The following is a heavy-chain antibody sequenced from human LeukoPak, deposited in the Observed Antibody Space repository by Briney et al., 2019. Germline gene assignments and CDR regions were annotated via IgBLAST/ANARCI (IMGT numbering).Heavy chain of an antibody. CDR1: GLTFTDFW. CDR3: SGRDSSRSPRAY. J-gene: IGHJ4*02. V-gene: IGHV3-7*01. CDR2: INPYGTEK. D-gene: IGHD2-2*01. Sequence: GGPLRLSCAASGLTFTDFWMNWVRLAPGRGLEWLANINPYGTEKYYVDSVKGRFAISRDNAKNEVYLEMNSLRAEDTGVYYCSGRDSSRSPRAYWGQGALVSVSS.